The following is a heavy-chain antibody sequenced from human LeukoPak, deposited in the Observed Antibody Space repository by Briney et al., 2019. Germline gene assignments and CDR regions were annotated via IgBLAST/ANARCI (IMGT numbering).Heavy chain of an antibody. D-gene: IGHD6-25*01. V-gene: IGHV3-64D*06. CDR1: GFTFSTLP. Sequence: GGSLRLSYSASGFTFSTLPMHWVRQAPGKGLEYVSGSSSNGGSTYYADSAKGRFTISRDNSKNTLYLQMSSLRPEDTAVYYCVNQISGCVYWSQGTLVTVSS. CDR2: SSSNGGST. CDR3: VNQISGCVY. J-gene: IGHJ4*02.